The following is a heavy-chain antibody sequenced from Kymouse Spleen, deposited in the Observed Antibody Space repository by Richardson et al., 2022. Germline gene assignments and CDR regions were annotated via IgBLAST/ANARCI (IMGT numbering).Heavy chain of an antibody. V-gene: IGHV3-13*01. D-gene: IGHD3-10*01. CDR2: IGTAGDT. CDR3: PITMVRGVINY. CDR1: GFTFSSYD. Sequence: EVQLVESGGGLVQPGGSLRLSCAASGFTFSSYDMHWVRQATGKGLEWVSAIGTAGDTYYPGSVKGRFTISRENAKNSLYLQMNSLRAGDTAVYYSPITMVRGVINYWGQGTLVTVSS. J-gene: IGHJ4*02.